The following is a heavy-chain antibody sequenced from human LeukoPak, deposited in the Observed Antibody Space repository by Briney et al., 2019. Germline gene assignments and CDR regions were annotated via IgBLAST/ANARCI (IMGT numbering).Heavy chain of an antibody. CDR1: GFTFSNAW. CDR2: IKSKTDGGTT. D-gene: IGHD4-23*01. J-gene: IGHJ4*02. V-gene: IGHV3-15*01. CDR3: ATVGGNLAVLDY. Sequence: GGSLRLSCAASGFTFSNAWMSWVRQAPGKGLEWVGRIKSKTDGGTTDYAAPVKGRFTISRDDSKNTLFLQMNSLKTEDTAVYYCATVGGNLAVLDYWGRGTLVSVSS.